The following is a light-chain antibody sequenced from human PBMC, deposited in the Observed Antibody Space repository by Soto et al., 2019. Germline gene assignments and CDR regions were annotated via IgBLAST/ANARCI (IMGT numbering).Light chain of an antibody. V-gene: IGKV3-20*01. J-gene: IGKJ1*01. CDR2: GAS. CDR1: QSVSSSY. CDR3: QQYGSSPWT. Sequence: IVLTQSPGPLPLSPGERATLSCRASQSVSSSYLAWYQQKPGQAPRLLIYGASSRATGIPDRFSGSGSGTDFTLTISRLEPEDFAVYYCQQYGSSPWTFGQGTKVDIK.